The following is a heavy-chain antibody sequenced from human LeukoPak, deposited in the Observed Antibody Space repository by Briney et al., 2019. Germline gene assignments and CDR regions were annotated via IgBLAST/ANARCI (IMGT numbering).Heavy chain of an antibody. CDR2: ISGGGGST. D-gene: IGHD2-15*01. J-gene: IGHJ4*02. V-gene: IGHV3-23*01. CDR3: AKVPQRYCSGGSCYLDY. CDR1: GFTFSSYA. Sequence: GGSLRLSRAASGFTFSSYAMSWVRQAPGKGLEWVSAISGGGGSTYYADSVKGRFTISRDNSKNTLYLQMNSLRAEDTAVYYCAKVPQRYCSGGSCYLDYWGQGTLVTVSS.